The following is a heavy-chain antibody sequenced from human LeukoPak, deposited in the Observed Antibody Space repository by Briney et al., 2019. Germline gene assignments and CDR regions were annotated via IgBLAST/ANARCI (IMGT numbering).Heavy chain of an antibody. CDR3: ARGAVAGTDY. J-gene: IGHJ4*02. Sequence: SETLSLNCTVSGGSISSYYWSWIRQPPGKGLEWIGYIYYSGSTNYNPSLKSRVTISVDTSKNQFSLKLSSVTAADTAVYYCARGAVAGTDYWGQGTLVTVSS. CDR1: GGSISSYY. D-gene: IGHD6-19*01. V-gene: IGHV4-59*01. CDR2: IYYSGST.